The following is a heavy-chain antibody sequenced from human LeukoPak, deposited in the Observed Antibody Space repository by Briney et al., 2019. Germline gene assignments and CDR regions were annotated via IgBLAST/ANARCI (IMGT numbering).Heavy chain of an antibody. CDR1: GFTLSSYW. CDR3: ARGSGDY. CDR2: IKQDGSEK. V-gene: IGHV3-7*01. D-gene: IGHD1-26*01. Sequence: GGSLRLSCAASGFTLSSYWMSWVRQAPGKGLEWVANIKQDGSEKYYVDSVKGRFTISRDNAKNSLYLQMNSLRAEDTAVYYCARGSGDYWGQGTLVTVSS. J-gene: IGHJ4*02.